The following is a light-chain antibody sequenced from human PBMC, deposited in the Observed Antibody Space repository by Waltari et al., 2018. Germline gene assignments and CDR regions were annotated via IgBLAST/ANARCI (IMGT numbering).Light chain of an antibody. Sequence: SSELTQDPAVSVALGQTVRITCQGDSRRTYYVSWFHQRPGEAPALVIYGKNNRPSGIPDRFSAPSSGSTASLTIIGAQAEDEADYYCHSRDSSGDVLIGGGTKLTV. CDR1: SRRTYY. V-gene: IGLV3-19*01. J-gene: IGLJ2*01. CDR3: HSRDSSGDVL. CDR2: GKN.